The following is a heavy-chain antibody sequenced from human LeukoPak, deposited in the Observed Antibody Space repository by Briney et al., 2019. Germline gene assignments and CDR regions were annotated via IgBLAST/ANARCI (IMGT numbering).Heavy chain of an antibody. CDR3: ARGTLHYYDSSGYYLLDAFDI. CDR1: GFTLSSNH. D-gene: IGHD3-22*01. J-gene: IGHJ3*02. V-gene: IGHV3-66*01. Sequence: WGALRISFAAPGFTLSSNHKSWGRPAPREGAGGGSGIFNGGSTYYADSVKGRFTISRDNSKNTLYLQMNSLRAEDTAVYYCARGTLHYYDSSGYYLLDAFDIWGQGTMVTVSS. CDR2: IFNGGST.